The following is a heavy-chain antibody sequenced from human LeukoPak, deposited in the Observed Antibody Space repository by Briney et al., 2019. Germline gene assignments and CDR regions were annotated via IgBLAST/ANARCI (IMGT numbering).Heavy chain of an antibody. CDR1: GVTVSSNY. J-gene: IGHJ1*01. CDR3: AKNIGGVGQ. CDR2: IYSGGTT. Sequence: GGSLRLSCAASGVTVSSNYMSWVRQAPGKGLEWVSMIYSGGTTYYADSVKGRFTISRDNSKNTVYLQMNSLRVEDTALYYCAKNIGGVGQWSQGTLVTVSS. V-gene: IGHV3-53*01. D-gene: IGHD2-21*01.